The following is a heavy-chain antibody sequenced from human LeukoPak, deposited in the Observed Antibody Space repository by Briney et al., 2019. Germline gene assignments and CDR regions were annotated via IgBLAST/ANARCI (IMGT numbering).Heavy chain of an antibody. CDR2: INHSGST. J-gene: IGHJ2*01. CDR1: GGSFSGYY. Sequence: SETLSLTCAVYGGSFSGYYWSWIRQPPGKGLEWIGEINHSGSTNYNPSLPSRVTISVDTSKNQFFLTLSSVTAADTAVCYCSGDRRSESDVYYFVNELWYFDLWGGGTLVTVS. CDR3: SGDRRSESDVYYFVNELWYFDL. D-gene: IGHD3-22*01. V-gene: IGHV4-34*01.